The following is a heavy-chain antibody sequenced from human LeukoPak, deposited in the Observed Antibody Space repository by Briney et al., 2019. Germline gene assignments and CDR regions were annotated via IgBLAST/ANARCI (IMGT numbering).Heavy chain of an antibody. CDR2: ISSSSSYI. Sequence: GGSLRLSCAASGFTFSSYSMNWVRQAPGKGLEWVSSISSSSSYIYYADSVKGRFTISRDNAKNSLYLQMNSLRAEDTAVYYCARDHSSGWYHLGSFDYWGQGTLVTVSS. V-gene: IGHV3-21*01. J-gene: IGHJ4*02. D-gene: IGHD6-19*01. CDR3: ARDHSSGWYHLGSFDY. CDR1: GFTFSSYS.